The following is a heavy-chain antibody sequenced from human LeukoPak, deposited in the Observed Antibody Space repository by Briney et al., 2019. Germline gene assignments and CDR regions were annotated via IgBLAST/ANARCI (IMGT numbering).Heavy chain of an antibody. CDR2: ISSSDSTI. V-gene: IGHV3-48*03. Sequence: GGSLRLSCAASGFTFSRYEMNWVRQARGEGREWVSYISSSDSTIYYAESVKGRFTIDRANAKNSLYLQRNSLRAEHTAVYYCARTYYDSSGHRNFDYWGQGTLVTASS. CDR1: GFTFSRYE. J-gene: IGHJ4*02. D-gene: IGHD3-22*01. CDR3: ARTYYDSSGHRNFDY.